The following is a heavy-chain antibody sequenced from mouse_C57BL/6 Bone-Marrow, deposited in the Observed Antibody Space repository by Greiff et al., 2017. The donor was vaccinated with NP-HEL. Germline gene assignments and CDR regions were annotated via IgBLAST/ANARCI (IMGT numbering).Heavy chain of an antibody. J-gene: IGHJ3*01. Sequence: EVKLVESGGGLVQPGGSLKLSCAASGFTFSDYYMYWVRQTPEKRLEWVAYISNGGGSTYYPDTVKGRFTISRDNAKNTLYLQMSRRKSEDTAMYYCARPLWLRRGGAWFAYWGQGTLVTVSA. V-gene: IGHV5-12*01. CDR1: GFTFSDYY. CDR2: ISNGGGST. D-gene: IGHD2-2*01. CDR3: ARPLWLRRGGAWFAY.